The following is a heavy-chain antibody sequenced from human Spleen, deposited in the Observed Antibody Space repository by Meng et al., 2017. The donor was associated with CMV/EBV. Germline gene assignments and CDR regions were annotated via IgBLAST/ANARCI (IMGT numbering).Heavy chain of an antibody. CDR2: ISSSDSTI. CDR3: AKDQSNTIFGVVTGYYYGMDV. V-gene: IGHV3-48*03. Sequence: GGSLRLSCAASGFTFSSYEMNWVRQAPGKGLEWISYISSSDSTIYYADSVKGRFTISRDNAKNSLYLQMNSLRAEDTAVYYCAKDQSNTIFGVVTGYYYGMDVWGQGTTVTVSS. CDR1: GFTFSSYE. J-gene: IGHJ6*02. D-gene: IGHD3-3*01.